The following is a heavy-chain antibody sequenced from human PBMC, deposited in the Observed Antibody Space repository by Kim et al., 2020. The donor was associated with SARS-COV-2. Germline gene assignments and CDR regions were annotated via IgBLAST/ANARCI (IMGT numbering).Heavy chain of an antibody. CDR3: ARRSSSNWSHDY. J-gene: IGHJ4*02. CDR2: IYRGGQT. CDR1: GFTVSNNY. V-gene: IGHV3-53*01. D-gene: IGHD2-2*01. Sequence: GGSLRLSCAASGFTVSNNYINWVRQAPGKGLEWVAVIYRGGQTYYTDSVKGRFTVSRDSSKNALFLQMNSLRAEDTATYYCARRSSSNWSHDYLGQGT.